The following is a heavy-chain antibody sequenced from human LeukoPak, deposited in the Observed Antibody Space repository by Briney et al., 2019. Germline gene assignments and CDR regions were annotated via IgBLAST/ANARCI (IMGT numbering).Heavy chain of an antibody. V-gene: IGHV3-64D*06. D-gene: IGHD6-13*01. CDR3: VKDREGIAAAGVAFDI. CDR2: ISSNGGST. CDR1: GFTFSSYA. Sequence: GGSLRLSCSASGFTFSSYAMHWVRQAPGKGLEYVSAISSNGGSTYYADSVKGRFTISRDNSKNTLYLQMSSLRAEDTAVYYCVKDREGIAAAGVAFDIWGQGTMVTVSS. J-gene: IGHJ3*02.